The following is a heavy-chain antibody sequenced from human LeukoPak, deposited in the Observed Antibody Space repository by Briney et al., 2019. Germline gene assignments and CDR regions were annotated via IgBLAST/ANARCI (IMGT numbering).Heavy chain of an antibody. CDR2: INPTHGGT. D-gene: IGHD4-17*01. J-gene: IGHJ4*02. Sequence: VSVKVSFKASGYTFTGYYIHWVRQAPGQGLEWMGWINPTHGGTNYAQKFQGRVTMTRDTSISTAYMEVSRLRSDDTAMYYCAIVTTADGYWGQGTLLTVSS. CDR3: AIVTTADGY. CDR1: GYTFTGYY. V-gene: IGHV1-2*02.